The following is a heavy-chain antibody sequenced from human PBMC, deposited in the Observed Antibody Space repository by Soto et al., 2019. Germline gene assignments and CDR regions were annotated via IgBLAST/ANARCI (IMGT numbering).Heavy chain of an antibody. J-gene: IGHJ6*04. D-gene: IGHD6-13*01. CDR2: ISAYNGNT. Sequence: GASVKVSCKASGYTFTSYGISWVRQAPGQGLEWIGWISAYNGNTNYAQKLQGRVTMTTDTSTSTAYMELRSLRSDDTAVYYCARVISSMFYYGYGMDVWGKETTVT. V-gene: IGHV1-18*04. CDR1: GYTFTSYG. CDR3: ARVISSMFYYGYGMDV.